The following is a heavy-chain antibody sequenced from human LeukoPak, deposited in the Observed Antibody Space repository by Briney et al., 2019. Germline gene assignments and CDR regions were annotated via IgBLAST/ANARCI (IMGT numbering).Heavy chain of an antibody. D-gene: IGHD4-17*01. CDR2: ISYDGSNK. Sequence: GGSLRLSCAASGFTFSSYAMHWVRQAPGKGLEWVAVISYDGSNKYYADSVKGRFTISRDNSKNTLYLQMNSLRAEDTAVYYCARDRSKTVTTNLLVYWGQGNLVTVSS. V-gene: IGHV3-30*04. CDR1: GFTFSSYA. J-gene: IGHJ4*02. CDR3: ARDRSKTVTTNLLVY.